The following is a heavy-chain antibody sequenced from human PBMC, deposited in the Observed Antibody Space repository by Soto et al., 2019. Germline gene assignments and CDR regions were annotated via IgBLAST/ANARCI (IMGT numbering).Heavy chain of an antibody. Sequence: SETLSLTCIVSGGSINSSSYYWGWIRQPPGKGLEWIGSIFYSGSTYYNPSLKSRVTISVDTSKNQFSLKLSSVTAADTAVYYCARLNGYCISTNCHGYYGMDVWGQGTTVTVSS. V-gene: IGHV4-39*01. CDR3: ARLNGYCISTNCHGYYGMDV. D-gene: IGHD2-2*03. CDR1: GGSINSSSYY. CDR2: IFYSGST. J-gene: IGHJ6*02.